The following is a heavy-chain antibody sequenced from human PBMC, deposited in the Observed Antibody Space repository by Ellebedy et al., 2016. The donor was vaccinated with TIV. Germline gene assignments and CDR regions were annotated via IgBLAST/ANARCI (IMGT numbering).Heavy chain of an antibody. CDR1: GFTFSSYP. J-gene: IGHJ2*01. D-gene: IGHD4-17*01. V-gene: IGHV3-21*01. CDR2: ISTSSSYI. CDR3: ARKVPAPTTVPPNWYFDL. Sequence: PGGSLRLSCAASGFTFSSYPLNWVRQAPGKVLEWVSSISTSSSYIYYADSVKGRFTISRDNAKNSLFLQMTSLRAEDTAVYYCARKVPAPTTVPPNWYFDLWGRGTLVIVSS.